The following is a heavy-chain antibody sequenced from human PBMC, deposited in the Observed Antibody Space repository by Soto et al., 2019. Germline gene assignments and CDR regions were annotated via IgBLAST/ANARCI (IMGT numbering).Heavy chain of an antibody. J-gene: IGHJ6*01. CDR2: IYWNDDK. Sequence: SGPTLVNPTQTLTLTCTFSGFSLSTSGVGVGWIRQPPGKALEWLALIYWNDDKRYSPSLKSRLTITKDTSKNQVVLTMTNMDPVDTATYSWALALIAARDYGMDVWGQGTTVIVSS. V-gene: IGHV2-5*01. CDR1: GFSLSTSGVG. CDR3: ALALIAARDYGMDV. D-gene: IGHD6-6*01.